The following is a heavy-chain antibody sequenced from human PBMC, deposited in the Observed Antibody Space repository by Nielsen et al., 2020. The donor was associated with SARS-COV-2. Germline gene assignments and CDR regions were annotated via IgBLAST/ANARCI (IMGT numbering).Heavy chain of an antibody. D-gene: IGHD3-3*01. CDR1: GFTFSNAW. J-gene: IGHJ6*02. CDR2: IKSKTDGGTT. V-gene: IGHV3-15*01. Sequence: GESLKISCAASGFTFSNAWMSWVRQAPGKGLEWVGRIKSKTDGGTTDYAAPVKGRFTISRDDSKNTLYLQMNSLKTEDTAVYYCTSFGVVIIDYYYGMDVWGQGTTVTVS. CDR3: TSFGVVIIDYYYGMDV.